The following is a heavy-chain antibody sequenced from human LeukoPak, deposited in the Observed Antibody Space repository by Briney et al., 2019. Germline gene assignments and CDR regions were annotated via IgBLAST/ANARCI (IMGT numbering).Heavy chain of an antibody. D-gene: IGHD5/OR15-5a*01. CDR1: GFTFSSYG. J-gene: IGHJ6*02. Sequence: GGSLRLSCAASGFTFSSYGMHWVRQAPGKGLEWGAFIRYDGSNKYYADSVKGRFTISRDNSKNTLYLQMNSLRAEDTAVYYCAKDLYPYYFNYGMDVWGQGTTVTVSS. V-gene: IGHV3-30*02. CDR3: AKDLYPYYFNYGMDV. CDR2: IRYDGSNK.